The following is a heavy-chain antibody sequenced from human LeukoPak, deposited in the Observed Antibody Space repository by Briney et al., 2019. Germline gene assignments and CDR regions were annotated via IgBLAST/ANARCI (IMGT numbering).Heavy chain of an antibody. D-gene: IGHD2-2*01. V-gene: IGHV3-30*02. CDR1: GFTFSGYG. J-gene: IGHJ4*02. CDR3: AKDRPYCSSTSCYAYYFDY. Sequence: GGSLRLSCAAFGFTFSGYGMHWVRQAPGKGLEWVAFIRYDGSNKYYADSVKGRFTISRDNSKNTLYLQMNSLRAEDTAVYYCAKDRPYCSSTSCYAYYFDYWGQGTLVTVSS. CDR2: IRYDGSNK.